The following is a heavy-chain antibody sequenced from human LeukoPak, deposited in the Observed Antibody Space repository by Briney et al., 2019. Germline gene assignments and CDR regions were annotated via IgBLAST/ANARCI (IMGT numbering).Heavy chain of an antibody. Sequence: GESLKISCKGSGYSFTSYWISWVRQMPGKGLEWMGRIDPSDSYTNYSPSFQGHVTISADKSISTAYLQWSSLKASDTAMYYCASHTELWVPYWGQGTLVTVSS. V-gene: IGHV5-10-1*01. CDR1: GYSFTSYW. CDR3: ASHTELWVPY. D-gene: IGHD5-18*01. CDR2: IDPSDSYT. J-gene: IGHJ4*02.